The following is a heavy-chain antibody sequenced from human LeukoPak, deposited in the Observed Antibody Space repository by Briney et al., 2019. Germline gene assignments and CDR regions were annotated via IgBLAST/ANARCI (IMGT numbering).Heavy chain of an antibody. CDR1: GYTFTGYY. CDR3: ASGDIAAAGVDYFDY. D-gene: IGHD6-13*01. J-gene: IGHJ4*02. Sequence: GASVKVSCKASGYTFTGYYMHWVRQAPGQGLEWMGWINPNSGGTNYAQKFQGRVTMTRDTSISTAYMELSRLRSDDTAVYYCASGDIAAAGVDYFDYWGQGTLVTVSS. V-gene: IGHV1-2*02. CDR2: INPNSGGT.